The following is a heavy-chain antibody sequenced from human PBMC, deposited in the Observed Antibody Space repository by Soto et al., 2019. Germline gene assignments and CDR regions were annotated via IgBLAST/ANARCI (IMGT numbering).Heavy chain of an antibody. CDR2: ISSSSSTI. J-gene: IGHJ6*02. CDR3: ARELPWQQLVRGYYYYGMDV. Sequence: EVPLVESGGGLVQPGGSLRLSCAASGFTFSSYSMNWVRQAPGKGLEWVSYISSSSSTIYYADSVKGRFTISRDNAKNSLYLQMNSLRGEDTAVYYCARELPWQQLVRGYYYYGMDVWGQGTTVTVSS. D-gene: IGHD6-13*01. CDR1: GFTFSSYS. V-gene: IGHV3-48*01.